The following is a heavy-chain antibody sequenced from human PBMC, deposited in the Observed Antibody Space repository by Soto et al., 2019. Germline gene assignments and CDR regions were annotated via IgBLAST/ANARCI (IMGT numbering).Heavy chain of an antibody. V-gene: IGHV4-59*01. J-gene: IGHJ4*02. CDR1: GGSISSYY. D-gene: IGHD3-9*01. CDR3: ASGRLRYFDCFDY. Sequence: SETLSLTCTVSGGSISSYYWSWIRQPPGKGLEWIGYIYYSGSTNYNPSLKSRVTISVDTSKNQFSLKLSSVTAADTAVYYCASGRLRYFDCFDYWGQGTLVTVSS. CDR2: IYYSGST.